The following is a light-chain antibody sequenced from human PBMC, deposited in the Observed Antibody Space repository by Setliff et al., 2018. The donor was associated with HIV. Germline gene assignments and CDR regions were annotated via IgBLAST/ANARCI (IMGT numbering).Light chain of an antibody. CDR1: SSNIGAGFD. V-gene: IGLV1-40*01. J-gene: IGLJ1*01. CDR2: DNT. CDR3: QSYEKSLSGSAV. Sequence: QSVLTQPPSVSGAPGQRVTMSCTGSSSNIGAGFDVHWYQHLPGTVPKLLIYDNTNRPSGVPDRFSGSKSGTSASLAITGLQAEDEGDYYCQSYEKSLSGSAVFGTGTKVTVL.